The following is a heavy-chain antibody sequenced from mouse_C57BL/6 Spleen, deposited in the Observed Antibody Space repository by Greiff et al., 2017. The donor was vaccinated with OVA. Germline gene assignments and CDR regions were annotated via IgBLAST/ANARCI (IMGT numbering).Heavy chain of an antibody. Sequence: EVKLVESEGGLVQPGSSMKLSCTASGFTFSDYYMAWVRQVPEKGLEWVANITYDGSSTYYLDSLKSRFIISRDNAKNLLYLQMSSLKSADTATYYCAREGGYYGGYFDVWGTGTTVTVSS. CDR3: AREGGYYGGYFDV. V-gene: IGHV5-16*01. CDR2: ITYDGSST. D-gene: IGHD1-1*01. CDR1: GFTFSDYY. J-gene: IGHJ1*03.